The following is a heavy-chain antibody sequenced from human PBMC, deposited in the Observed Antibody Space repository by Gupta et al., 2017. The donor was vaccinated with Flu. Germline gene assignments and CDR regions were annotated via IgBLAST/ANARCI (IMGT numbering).Heavy chain of an antibody. Sequence: QVQLVQSGAEVKEPGSSVKVSCKASGDTFSTYSITWVRQAPGQGLEWMGAILPIRGAANYAQKFQGRVTITADESTRTAYMELSMLRADDTAVYFCAREFPCGGDCYVLDSWGQGTLVSVYS. CDR3: AREFPCGGDCYVLDS. D-gene: IGHD2-21*02. J-gene: IGHJ4*02. CDR1: GDTFSTYS. V-gene: IGHV1-69*01. CDR2: ILPIRGAA.